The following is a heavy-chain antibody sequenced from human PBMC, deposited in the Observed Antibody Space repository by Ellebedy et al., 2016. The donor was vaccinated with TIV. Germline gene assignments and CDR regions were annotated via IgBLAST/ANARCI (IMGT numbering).Heavy chain of an antibody. CDR2: ISSSGTPI. CDR1: GFIFSDYY. CDR3: ARDTRFIDHQHNWFDP. Sequence: GGSLRLSCAASGFIFSDYYMSWIRQAPGKGLERISYISSSGTPIYYADSVKGRFTISRDNAKNSLDLQMNSLRADDTAVYYCARDTRFIDHQHNWFDPWGQGTLVTVSS. J-gene: IGHJ5*02. V-gene: IGHV3-11*01. D-gene: IGHD2-2*01.